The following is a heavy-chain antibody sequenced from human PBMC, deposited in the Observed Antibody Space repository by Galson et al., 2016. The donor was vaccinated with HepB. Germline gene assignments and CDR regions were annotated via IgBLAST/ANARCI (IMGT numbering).Heavy chain of an antibody. CDR3: ARLRSFSGTWYYFDF. Sequence: LSLTCTVSGDAVNGYHWSWIRQPPGKGLEWIGYIYYTGNTHYYPSLKGRVAISLDISKSQFSLNLSSVTAADTAVYFCARLRSFSGTWYYFDFWGQGTLVTVSS. V-gene: IGHV4-59*08. CDR1: GDAVNGYH. CDR2: IYYTGNT. D-gene: IGHD6-13*01. J-gene: IGHJ4*02.